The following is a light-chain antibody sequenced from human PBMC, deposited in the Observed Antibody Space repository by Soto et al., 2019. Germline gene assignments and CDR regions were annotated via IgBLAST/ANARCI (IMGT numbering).Light chain of an antibody. V-gene: IGKV1-9*01. CDR2: PAS. CDR3: QHTFRAPYT. J-gene: IGKJ2*01. Sequence: QVTLYRKFLAVCGGGGIKKTCRASQGISSDLAWYQQKPGKAPKLLIYPASTLQSGVPSRFSGSRSGTEFTLTISCRQPEDFATYICQHTFRAPYTFGQGTKLDIK. CDR1: QGISSD.